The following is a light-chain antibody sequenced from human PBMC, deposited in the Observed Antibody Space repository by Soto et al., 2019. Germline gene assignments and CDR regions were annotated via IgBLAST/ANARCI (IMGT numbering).Light chain of an antibody. Sequence: VLTQPPSVSVAPEKTARLTCGGDNIGSKRVHWYRQKPGQAPVLVIYYDSDRPSGIPERFSGSNSGNTATLTINRVEAGDEADYYCQVWDITTDHYVFGTGTKLTVL. V-gene: IGLV3-21*04. J-gene: IGLJ1*01. CDR1: NIGSKR. CDR2: YDS. CDR3: QVWDITTDHYV.